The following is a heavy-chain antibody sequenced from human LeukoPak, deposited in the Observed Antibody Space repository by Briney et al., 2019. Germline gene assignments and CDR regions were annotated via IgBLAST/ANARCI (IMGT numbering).Heavy chain of an antibody. Sequence: GGSLRLSCAASGFTFSSYEMNWVCQAPGKGLEWVSYISSSGSTIYYADSVKGRFTISRDNAKNSLYLQMNSLRAEDTAVYYCARDHYGGKVFDYWGQGTLVTVSS. CDR1: GFTFSSYE. D-gene: IGHD4-23*01. CDR3: ARDHYGGKVFDY. J-gene: IGHJ4*02. V-gene: IGHV3-48*03. CDR2: ISSSGSTI.